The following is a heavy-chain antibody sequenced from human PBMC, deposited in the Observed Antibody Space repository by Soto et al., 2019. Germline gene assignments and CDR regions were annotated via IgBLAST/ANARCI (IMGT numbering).Heavy chain of an antibody. J-gene: IGHJ5*02. D-gene: IGHD2-15*01. CDR3: VRGGGGGLFDP. CDR2: ISPGSRYP. Sequence: GGSQRLSCAGPGFTFGDSYMSWIRQAPGKGLEWLSYISPGSRYPAYADSVKGRFTISRDNAKRSLYLQMMSLTAEDTAIYYCVRGGGGGLFDPWGQGTMVTVSS. CDR1: GFTFGDSY. V-gene: IGHV3-11*06.